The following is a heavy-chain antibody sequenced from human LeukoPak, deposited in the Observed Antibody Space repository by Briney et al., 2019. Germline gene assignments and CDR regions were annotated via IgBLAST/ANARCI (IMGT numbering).Heavy chain of an antibody. CDR3: ANFGERLAGTGSDY. CDR1: GFTFSSYA. Sequence: GGSLRLSCAASGFTFSSYAMSWVRQAPGKGLEWVSAISGSGGSTYYADSVKGRFTISRDNSKNTLYLQMNSLRAEDTAVYYCANFGERLAGTGSDYWGQGTLVTVSS. J-gene: IGHJ4*02. CDR2: ISGSGGST. D-gene: IGHD1-14*01. V-gene: IGHV3-23*01.